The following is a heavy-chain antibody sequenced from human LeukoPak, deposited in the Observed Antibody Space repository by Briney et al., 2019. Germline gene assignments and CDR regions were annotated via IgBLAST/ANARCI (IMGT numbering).Heavy chain of an antibody. D-gene: IGHD6-13*01. V-gene: IGHV1-69*13. CDR3: ASELAAAGQGYFDY. J-gene: IGHJ4*02. CDR2: IIPIFGTA. CDR1: GGTFSSYA. Sequence: SVKVSCKASGGTFSSYAISWVRQAPGQGLEWMGGIIPIFGTANYAQKFQGRVTITADESTSTAYMELSSLRSEDTAAYYCASELAAAGQGYFDYWGQGTLVTVSS.